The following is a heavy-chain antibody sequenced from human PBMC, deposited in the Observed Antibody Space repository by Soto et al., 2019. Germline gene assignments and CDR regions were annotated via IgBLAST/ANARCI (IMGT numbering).Heavy chain of an antibody. V-gene: IGHV3-21*01. CDR1: GFTFSSYS. CDR3: ARLGCSSTSCYLPYGMAG. Sequence: GGSLRLSCAASGFTFSSYSMNWVRQAPGKGLEWVSSISSSSSYIYYADSVKGRFTISRDNAKNSLYLQMNSLRAEDTAVYYCARLGCSSTSCYLPYGMAGLGPRDHGHRLL. J-gene: IGHJ6*02. CDR2: ISSSSSYI. D-gene: IGHD2-2*01.